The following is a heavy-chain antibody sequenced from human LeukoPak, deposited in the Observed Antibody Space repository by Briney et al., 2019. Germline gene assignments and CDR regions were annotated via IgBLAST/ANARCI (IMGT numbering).Heavy chain of an antibody. Sequence: GGSLRLSCAASGFTFSDYYMSWIRQAPGKGLEWVSYISSSGSTIYYADSVKGRFTISRDSAKNSLYPQMNSLRAEDTAVYYCARQLQLPSTGFDPWGQGTLVTVSS. V-gene: IGHV3-11*01. J-gene: IGHJ5*02. CDR1: GFTFSDYY. CDR2: ISSSGSTI. CDR3: ARQLQLPSTGFDP. D-gene: IGHD6-13*01.